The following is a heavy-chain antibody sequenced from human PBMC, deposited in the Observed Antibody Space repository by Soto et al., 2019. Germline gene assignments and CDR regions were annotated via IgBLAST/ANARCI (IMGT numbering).Heavy chain of an antibody. J-gene: IGHJ4*02. CDR1: GGSLSSYY. CDR3: ARALPMVRGLISEYFDN. CDR2: IHSTGST. D-gene: IGHD3-10*01. V-gene: IGHV4-59*01. Sequence: PSETLSLTCAVSGGSLSSYYWSWVRQSPGKGLEWIGYIHSTGSTNYSPSLKSRLTISIDTSKNQFSLRLNSLTAADTAVYYCARALPMVRGLISEYFDNWGQGIMVT.